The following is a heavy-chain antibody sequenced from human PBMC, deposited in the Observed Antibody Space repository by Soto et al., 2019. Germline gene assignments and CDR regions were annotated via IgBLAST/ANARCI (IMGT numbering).Heavy chain of an antibody. CDR1: RYTFTSYY. Sequence: ASVKVSCKASRYTFTSYYMHWVRQAPGQGLEWMGIINPSGGSTSYAQKFQGRVTMTRDTSTSTVYMELSSLRSEDTAVYYCAREEACSGGSCTYYYYGMDVWGQGTTVTVSS. V-gene: IGHV1-46*01. CDR2: INPSGGST. J-gene: IGHJ6*02. D-gene: IGHD2-15*01. CDR3: AREEACSGGSCTYYYYGMDV.